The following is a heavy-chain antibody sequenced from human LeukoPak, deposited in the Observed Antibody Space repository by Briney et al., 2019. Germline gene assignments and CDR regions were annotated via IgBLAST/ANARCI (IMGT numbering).Heavy chain of an antibody. V-gene: IGHV4-39*02. CDR1: GGSISSSDYY. CDR3: AREVTTWFDP. CDR2: IYYSGRT. Sequence: PSETLSLTCTVSGGSISSSDYYWGWIRQPPGKGLEWIGSIYYSGRTYYNPSLKSRVTISVDTSKNQCSLKLSSVIAADTAVYYCAREVTTWFDPWGQGTLVTVSS. D-gene: IGHD4-17*01. J-gene: IGHJ5*02.